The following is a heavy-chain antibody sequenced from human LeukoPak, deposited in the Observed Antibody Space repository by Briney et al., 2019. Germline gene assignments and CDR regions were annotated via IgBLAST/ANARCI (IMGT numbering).Heavy chain of an antibody. CDR2: IWYDGSNK. CDR3: ARDPEPYYYDSSGYYYDY. V-gene: IGHV3-33*01. Sequence: GGSLRLSCAASGFTFSSYGMHWVRQAPGKGLEWVAVIWYDGSNKYYADSVKGRFTVSRDNSKNTLYLQMNSLRAEDTAVYYCARDPEPYYYDSSGYYYDYWGQGTLVTVSS. J-gene: IGHJ4*02. CDR1: GFTFSSYG. D-gene: IGHD3-22*01.